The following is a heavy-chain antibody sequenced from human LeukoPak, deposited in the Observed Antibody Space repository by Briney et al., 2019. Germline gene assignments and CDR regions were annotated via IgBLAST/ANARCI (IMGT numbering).Heavy chain of an antibody. J-gene: IGHJ6*02. V-gene: IGHV3-30-3*01. D-gene: IGHD2/OR15-2a*01. CDR2: ISYDGSNK. CDR1: GFTFSSYA. Sequence: GGSLRLSCAASGFTFSSYAMHWVRQAPGKGLEWVAVISYDGSNKYYADSVKGRFTISRDNSKNTLYLQMNSLRAEDTAVYYCARRIPTQVWGQGTTVTVSS. CDR3: ARRIPTQV.